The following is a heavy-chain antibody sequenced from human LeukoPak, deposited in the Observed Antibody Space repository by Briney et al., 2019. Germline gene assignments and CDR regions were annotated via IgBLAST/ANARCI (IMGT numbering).Heavy chain of an antibody. CDR1: GFTFSGSA. V-gene: IGHV3-73*01. D-gene: IGHD5-18*01. CDR2: IRSKANSYAT. Sequence: GGSLRLSCAASGFTFSGSAMHWVRQASGKGLEWVGRIRSKANSYATAYAASVKGRFTISRDDSKNTAYLQMNSLKTEDTAVYYCTRHLDTAMVPPYYMDVWGKGTTVTVSS. CDR3: TRHLDTAMVPPYYMDV. J-gene: IGHJ6*03.